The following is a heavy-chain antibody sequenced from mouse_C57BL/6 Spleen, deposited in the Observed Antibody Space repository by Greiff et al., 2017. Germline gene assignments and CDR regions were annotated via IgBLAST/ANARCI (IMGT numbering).Heavy chain of an antibody. V-gene: IGHV1-55*01. CDR3: ARSDDDYDGAWFAY. CDR2: IYPGSGST. CDR1: GYTFTSYW. D-gene: IGHD2-4*01. Sequence: VQLQPPGAELVKPGASVKMSCKASGYTFTSYWITWVKQRPGQGLEWIGDIYPGSGSTNYNEKFKSKATLTVDTSSSTAYMQLSSLTSEDSAVYYWARSDDDYDGAWFAYWGQGTLVTVSA. J-gene: IGHJ3*01.